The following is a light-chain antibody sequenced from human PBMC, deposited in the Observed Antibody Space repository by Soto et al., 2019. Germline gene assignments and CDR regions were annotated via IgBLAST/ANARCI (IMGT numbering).Light chain of an antibody. CDR1: SSNIGSNY. CDR2: SNN. J-gene: IGLJ1*01. CDR3: AAWNDSVSGPVYV. Sequence: QSVLTQPPSASGTPGQRVTISCPGSSSNIGSNYVYWYQQLSGPAPKLLIYSNNQRPSGVPDRFSGSRSGTSASLAISGLRSEDEADYYCAAWNDSVSGPVYVFGTGTKVTV. V-gene: IGLV1-47*02.